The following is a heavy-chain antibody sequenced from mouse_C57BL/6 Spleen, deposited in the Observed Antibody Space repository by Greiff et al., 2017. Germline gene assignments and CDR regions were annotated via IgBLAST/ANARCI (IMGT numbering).Heavy chain of an antibody. CDR1: GYAFSSYW. CDR3: ARKGYSNYEDYAMDY. J-gene: IGHJ4*01. CDR2: IYPGDGDT. D-gene: IGHD2-5*01. Sequence: QVQLKQSGAELVKPGASVKISCKASGYAFSSYWMNWVKQRPGKGLEWIGQIYPGDGDTNYNGKFKGKDTLTADKYSSTAFMQLSSLTSEDSAVYFCARKGYSNYEDYAMDYWGQGTSVTVSS. V-gene: IGHV1-80*01.